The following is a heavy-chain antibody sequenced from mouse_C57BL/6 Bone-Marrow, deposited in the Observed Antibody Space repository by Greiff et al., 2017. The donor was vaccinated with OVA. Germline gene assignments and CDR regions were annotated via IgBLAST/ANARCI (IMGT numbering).Heavy chain of an antibody. J-gene: IGHJ2*01. CDR1: GFTFTDYY. CDR2: IRNKANGYTT. D-gene: IGHD2-4*01. Sequence: DVMLVESGGGLVQPGGSLSLSCAASGFTFTDYYMSWVRQPPGKALEWLGFIRNKANGYTTEYSVSVKGRFTISRANSQSIFYLQMNALRAEDSATYYFARFYYDYGFPDYWGQGTTLTVSS. CDR3: ARFYYDYGFPDY. V-gene: IGHV7-3*01.